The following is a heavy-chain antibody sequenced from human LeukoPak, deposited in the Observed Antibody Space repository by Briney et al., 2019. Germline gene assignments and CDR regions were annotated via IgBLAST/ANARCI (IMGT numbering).Heavy chain of an antibody. D-gene: IGHD6-13*01. CDR2: INPNSGGT. V-gene: IGHV1-2*02. CDR3: ARERSSSWYRNWFDP. J-gene: IGHJ5*02. CDR1: GYTFTGYY. Sequence: ASVKVSCKASGYTFTGYYMHWVRQAPGQGLEWMGWINPNSGGTNYAQKVQGRVTMTRDTSISTAYMELSRLRSDDTAVYYCARERSSSWYRNWFDPWGQGTLVTVSS.